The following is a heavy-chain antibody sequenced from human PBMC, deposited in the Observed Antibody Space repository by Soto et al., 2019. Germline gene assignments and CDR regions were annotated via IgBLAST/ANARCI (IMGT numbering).Heavy chain of an antibody. CDR3: ARDWHALRDFDWRQFDS. D-gene: IGHD3-9*01. CDR1: GFTFSSYW. Sequence: GGSLRLSCAASGFTFSSYWMSWVRQAPGKGLEWVANIKQDGSEKYYVDSVKGRFTISRDNAKNSLYLQMNSLRAEDTAVYYCARDWHALRDFDWRQFDSWGQGTLVTVSS. CDR2: IKQDGSEK. V-gene: IGHV3-7*03. J-gene: IGHJ4*02.